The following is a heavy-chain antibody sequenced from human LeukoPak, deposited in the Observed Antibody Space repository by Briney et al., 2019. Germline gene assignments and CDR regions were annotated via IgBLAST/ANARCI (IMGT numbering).Heavy chain of an antibody. J-gene: IGHJ4*02. V-gene: IGHV1-69*01. CDR1: GGTFSSYA. D-gene: IGHD2-2*01. Sequence: ASVKVSCKASGGTFSSYAISWVRQAPGQGLEWMGGIIPIFGTANYAQKFQGRVTITADESTSTAHMELSSLRSEDTAVYYCASESVPAASIFDYWGQGTLVTVSS. CDR2: IIPIFGTA. CDR3: ASESVPAASIFDY.